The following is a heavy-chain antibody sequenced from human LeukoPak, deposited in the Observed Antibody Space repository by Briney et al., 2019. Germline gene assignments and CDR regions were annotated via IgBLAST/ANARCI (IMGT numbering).Heavy chain of an antibody. Sequence: ASVKVSCKASGYTLTELSMHWVRQAPGKGLEWMGGFDPEGGETIYAQKFQGRVTMTEDTSTDTAYMELSSLRSEDTAVYYCATVGIVATIWSDYFDYWGQGTLVTVSS. D-gene: IGHD5-12*01. V-gene: IGHV1-24*01. J-gene: IGHJ4*02. CDR2: FDPEGGET. CDR3: ATVGIVATIWSDYFDY. CDR1: GYTLTELS.